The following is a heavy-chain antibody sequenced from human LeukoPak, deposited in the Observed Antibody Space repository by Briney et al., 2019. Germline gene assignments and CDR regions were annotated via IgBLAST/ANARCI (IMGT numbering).Heavy chain of an antibody. J-gene: IGHJ3*02. V-gene: IGHV4-39*07. Sequence: SETLSLTCTVSGGSISSSSYYWGWIRQPPGKGLEWIGSIYYSGSTYYNPSLKSRVTISVDTSKNQFSLKLSSVTAADTAVYYCAREPPISRPDTPPIWGQGTVVTVSS. CDR3: AREPPISRPDTPPI. CDR2: IYYSGST. D-gene: IGHD2/OR15-2a*01. CDR1: GGSISSSSYY.